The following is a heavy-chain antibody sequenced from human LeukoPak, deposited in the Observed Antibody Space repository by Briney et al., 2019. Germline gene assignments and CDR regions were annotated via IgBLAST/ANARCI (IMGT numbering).Heavy chain of an antibody. D-gene: IGHD1-1*01. CDR1: GLTFSNHA. Sequence: GASLRLSCAVSGLTFSNHALSWVRQPPGKGLEWVSAISGRDESTYYADSVKGRFTISRDNSKSTLYLQMSSLRAEDTAVYHCAKVTGTTNYWGQGTLVTVSS. J-gene: IGHJ4*02. CDR2: ISGRDEST. CDR3: AKVTGTTNY. V-gene: IGHV3-23*01.